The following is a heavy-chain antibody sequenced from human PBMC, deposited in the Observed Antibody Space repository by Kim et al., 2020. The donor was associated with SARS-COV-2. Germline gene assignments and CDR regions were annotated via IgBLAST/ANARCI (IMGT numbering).Heavy chain of an antibody. CDR1: GGSISSGGYY. D-gene: IGHD3-10*01. CDR2: MHYSGRA. Sequence: SETLSLTCTVSGGSISSGGYYWSWIRQPPGKGLEWIGYMHYSGRANYSPSLKSRVAISVDTSKNHFSLNLTSVTAADTAKYFCARFQHGSGSYLDPFDIWGQGTLVTVSS. CDR3: ARFQHGSGSYLDPFDI. V-gene: IGHV4-61*08. J-gene: IGHJ3*02.